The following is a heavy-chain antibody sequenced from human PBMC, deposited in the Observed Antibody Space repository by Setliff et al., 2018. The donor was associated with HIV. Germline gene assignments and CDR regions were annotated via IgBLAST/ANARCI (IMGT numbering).Heavy chain of an antibody. CDR3: ARDYLHVFDI. CDR1: GYTFTDYY. Sequence: GASVKVSCKASGYTFTDYYIHWVRQAPGQGLEWMAWINSATGGTNYAQNFQGWVTVTRDTSINTAYVELNSLKSDDTAVYYCARDYLHVFDIWGQGTMVTVSS. CDR2: INSATGGT. V-gene: IGHV1-2*04. J-gene: IGHJ3*02.